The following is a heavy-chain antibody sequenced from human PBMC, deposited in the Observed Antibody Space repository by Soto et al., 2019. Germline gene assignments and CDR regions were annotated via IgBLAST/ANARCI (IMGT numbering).Heavy chain of an antibody. D-gene: IGHD2-15*01. CDR2: IIPIFGTA. CDR3: ARDHPLFCSGGSCWFDP. J-gene: IGHJ5*02. CDR1: GGTFSSYA. Sequence: QVQLVQSGAEVKKPGSSVKVSCKASGGTFSSYAISWVRQAPGQGLEWMGGIIPIFGTANYAQKFQGRVTITADESTSTAYMELISLRSEDTAVYYCARDHPLFCSGGSCWFDPWGQGTLVTVSS. V-gene: IGHV1-69*01.